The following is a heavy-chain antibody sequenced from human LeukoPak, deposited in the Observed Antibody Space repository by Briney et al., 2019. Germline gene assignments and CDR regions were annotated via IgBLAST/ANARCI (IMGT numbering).Heavy chain of an antibody. J-gene: IGHJ6*03. CDR2: IYYSGST. V-gene: IGHV4-59*01. Sequence: SETLSLTCTVWGGSISSYYWSWIRQPPGKGLEWIGYIYYSGSTNYNPSLKSRVTISVDTSKNQFSLKLSSVTAADTAVYYCARVVAGYDSSGYAYYYYYYYMDVWGKGTTVTVSS. CDR1: GGSISSYY. D-gene: IGHD3-22*01. CDR3: ARVVAGYDSSGYAYYYYYYYMDV.